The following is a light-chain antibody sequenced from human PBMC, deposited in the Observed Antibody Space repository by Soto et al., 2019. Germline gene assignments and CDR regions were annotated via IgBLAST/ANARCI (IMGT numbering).Light chain of an antibody. CDR2: DAS. Sequence: ENVLTQSPATLSLSPGERATRSCRASQSVSNYVAWYQQKPGQAPRLLIYDASNRATGIPARFSGSGSGTDFTLTISSLEPEDFAVYYCQQRSNWPITFGQGTRLEI. CDR3: QQRSNWPIT. CDR1: QSVSNY. V-gene: IGKV3-11*01. J-gene: IGKJ5*01.